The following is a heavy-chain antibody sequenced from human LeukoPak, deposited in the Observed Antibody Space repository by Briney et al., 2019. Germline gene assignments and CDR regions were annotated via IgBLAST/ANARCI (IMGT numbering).Heavy chain of an antibody. V-gene: IGHV1-69*04. D-gene: IGHD2-2*01. CDR1: GGTFSSYA. CDR3: ARDMGCSSTSCYRLFFDY. CDR2: IIPILGIA. Sequence: SVKVSCKASGGTFSSYAISWVRQTPGQGLEWMGRIIPILGIANYAQKFQGRVTITADKSTSTAYMELSSLRSEDTAVYYCARDMGCSSTSCYRLFFDYWGQGTLVTVSS. J-gene: IGHJ4*02.